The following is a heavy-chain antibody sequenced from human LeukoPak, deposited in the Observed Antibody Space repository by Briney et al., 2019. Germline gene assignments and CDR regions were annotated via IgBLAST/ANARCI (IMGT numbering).Heavy chain of an antibody. J-gene: IGHJ4*02. Sequence: PSETLSLTCAVYGGSFSGYYWSWIRQPPGKGLEWIGEINHSGSTNYNPSLKSRVTISVDTSKNQFSLKLSSVTAADTAVYYCARRKAMAGYTFDYWGQGTLVTVSS. CDR2: INHSGST. CDR3: ARRKAMAGYTFDY. CDR1: GGSFSGYY. D-gene: IGHD6-19*01. V-gene: IGHV4-34*01.